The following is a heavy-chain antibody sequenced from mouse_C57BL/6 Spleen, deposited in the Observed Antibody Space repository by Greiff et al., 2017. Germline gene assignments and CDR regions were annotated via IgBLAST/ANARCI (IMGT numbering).Heavy chain of an antibody. J-gene: IGHJ3*01. CDR1: GFTFSSYT. CDR2: ISGGGGNT. D-gene: IGHD2-5*01. V-gene: IGHV5-9*01. Sequence: DVKLVESGGGLVKPGGSLKLSCAASGFTFSSYTMSWVRQTPEKRLEWVATISGGGGNTYYPDSVKGRFTISRDNAKNTLYLQMSILRSDDTALYYCARQIYYSNYVPFAYWGQGTLVTVSA. CDR3: ARQIYYSNYVPFAY.